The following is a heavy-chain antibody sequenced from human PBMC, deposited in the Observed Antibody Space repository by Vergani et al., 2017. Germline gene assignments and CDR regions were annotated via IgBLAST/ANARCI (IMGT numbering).Heavy chain of an antibody. V-gene: IGHV3-9*01. CDR3: ASTLVGANKGGSFDI. CDR2: ISWNSGSI. Sequence: EVQLVESGGGLVQPGRSLRLSCAASGFTFDDYAMHWVRQAPGKGLEWVSGISWNSGSIGYADSVKGRFTNSRDNAKNSLYLQMNSLRAEDTALYYCASTLVGANKGGSFDIWGQGTMVTVSS. J-gene: IGHJ3*02. CDR1: GFTFDDYA. D-gene: IGHD1-26*01.